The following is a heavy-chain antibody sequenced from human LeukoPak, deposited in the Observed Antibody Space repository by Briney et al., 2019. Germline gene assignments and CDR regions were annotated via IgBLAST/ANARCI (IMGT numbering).Heavy chain of an antibody. J-gene: IGHJ4*02. Sequence: SVKVSCKASGGTFSSYAISWVRQAPGQGLEWMGRIIPILGIANYAQKFQGRVTITADKSTSTAYMELSSLRSEDTAVYYCAREVYARPNTYYYGHRIYYFDYWGQGTLVTVSS. D-gene: IGHD3-10*01. CDR1: GGTFSSYA. CDR3: AREVYARPNTYYYGHRIYYFDY. CDR2: IIPILGIA. V-gene: IGHV1-69*04.